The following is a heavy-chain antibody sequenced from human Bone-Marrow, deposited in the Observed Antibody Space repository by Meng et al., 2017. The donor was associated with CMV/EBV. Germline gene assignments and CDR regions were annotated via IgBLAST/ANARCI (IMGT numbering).Heavy chain of an antibody. CDR1: GFTFSTYS. D-gene: IGHD2-2*01. J-gene: IGHJ4*02. CDR3: ARGPGAYCSSTSCYHFDY. CDR2: ITSSSSYI. V-gene: IGHV3-21*01. Sequence: GGSLRLSCSASGFTFSTYSMNWVRLAPGKGLEWVSSITSSSSYIYYADSVKGRFTISRDNAKNSLFLQMHSLRAEDTAVYYCARGPGAYCSSTSCYHFDYWGQGTLVTVSS.